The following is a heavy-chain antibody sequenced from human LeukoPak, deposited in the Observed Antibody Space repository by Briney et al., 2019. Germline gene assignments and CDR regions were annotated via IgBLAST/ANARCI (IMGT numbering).Heavy chain of an antibody. J-gene: IGHJ5*02. Sequence: PSETLSLTCTVSGGSINSYYWSWIRQPPGKGLEWIGYIYYSGGTNYNPSLKSRVTISVDTSKNQFSLKLSSVTAADTAVYYCASRANVDTAMRYYGGGYNWFDPWGQGTLVTVSS. CDR3: ASRANVDTAMRYYGGGYNWFDP. D-gene: IGHD5-18*01. V-gene: IGHV4-59*12. CDR2: IYYSGGT. CDR1: GGSINSYY.